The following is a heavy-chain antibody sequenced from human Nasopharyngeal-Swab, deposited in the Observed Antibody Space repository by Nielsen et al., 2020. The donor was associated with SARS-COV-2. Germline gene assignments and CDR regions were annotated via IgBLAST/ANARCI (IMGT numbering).Heavy chain of an antibody. CDR2: ISGSGGST. CDR1: GFTLISYA. J-gene: IGHJ6*02. V-gene: IGHV3-23*01. CDR3: AKVRYSGYDHYYYGMDV. Sequence: GESLNISCAASGFTLISYAMSWVRHAPGNGLEWVSAISGSGGSTYYADSVKGRFTISRDNSKNTLYLQMNSLRAEDTAVYYCAKVRYSGYDHYYYGMDVWGQGTTVTVSS. D-gene: IGHD5-12*01.